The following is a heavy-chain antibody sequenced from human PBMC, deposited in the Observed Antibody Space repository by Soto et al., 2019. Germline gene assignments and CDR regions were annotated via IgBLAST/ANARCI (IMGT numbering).Heavy chain of an antibody. D-gene: IGHD3-3*01. V-gene: IGHV1-18*01. CDR3: ARSDTYDFWSGERYFQH. Sequence: QVQLVQSGTEVKKPGASVKVSCKASGYTFSNYGLTWVRQAPGQGLEWMGWISTYNDDTNYAQNRQGRVTMTTDTSTSTAYMELRSLRSDDTAVYYCARSDTYDFWSGERYFQHWGQGTLVTVSS. CDR1: GYTFSNYG. J-gene: IGHJ1*01. CDR2: ISTYNDDT.